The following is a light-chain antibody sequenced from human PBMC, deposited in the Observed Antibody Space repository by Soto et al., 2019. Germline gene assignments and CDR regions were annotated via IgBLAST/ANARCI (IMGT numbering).Light chain of an antibody. CDR2: EVS. CDR3: SSYTGSSTFYV. V-gene: IGLV2-14*01. Sequence: QSVLTQPASVSGSPGQSITISCTGTSSDVGGYNYVSWYQQHPGKAPKLMIYEVSNRPSGVSNRFSGSKSGNTASLTISGLQAEDEADYYYSSYTGSSTFYVFGTGTKVTVL. J-gene: IGLJ1*01. CDR1: SSDVGGYNY.